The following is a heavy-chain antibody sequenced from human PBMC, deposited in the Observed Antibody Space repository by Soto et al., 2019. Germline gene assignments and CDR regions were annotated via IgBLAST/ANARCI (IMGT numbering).Heavy chain of an antibody. D-gene: IGHD6-13*01. CDR3: ARVAAAGYYYYYYGMDV. J-gene: IGHJ6*02. Sequence: ASLKVSCKASGGTFSSYAISRVRQAPGQGLEWMGGIIPIFGTANYAQKFQGRVTITADKSTSTAYMELSSLRSEDTAVYYCARVAAAGYYYYYYGMDVWGQGTTVTVSS. CDR2: IIPIFGTA. V-gene: IGHV1-69*06. CDR1: GGTFSSYA.